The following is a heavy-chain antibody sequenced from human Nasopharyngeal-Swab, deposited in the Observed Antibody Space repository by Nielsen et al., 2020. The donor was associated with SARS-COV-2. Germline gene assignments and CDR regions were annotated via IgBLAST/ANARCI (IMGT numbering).Heavy chain of an antibody. D-gene: IGHD3-22*01. J-gene: IGHJ6*03. V-gene: IGHV4-4*02. CDR3: ASPQGSSGHYYMDV. Sequence: WIRQPPGKGLEWIGEIYHSGSTNYNPSLKSRVTISVDKSKNQFSLKLSSVTAADTAVYYCASPQGSSGHYYMDVWGIGTTVTVSS. CDR2: IYHSGST.